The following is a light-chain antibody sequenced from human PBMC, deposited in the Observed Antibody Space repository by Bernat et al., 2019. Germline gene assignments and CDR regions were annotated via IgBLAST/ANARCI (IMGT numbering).Light chain of an antibody. Sequence: DIQMTQSPSSLSASVEDRVTFTCRASQHINNYLNWYQQKPGKAPKLLIYLASNLQSGVPSRFSGSGSGTDFTLTISSLQPEDFATYFCQQSFRTPYTFGQGTKLDIE. J-gene: IGKJ2*01. CDR1: QHINNY. CDR3: QQSFRTPYT. V-gene: IGKV1-39*01. CDR2: LAS.